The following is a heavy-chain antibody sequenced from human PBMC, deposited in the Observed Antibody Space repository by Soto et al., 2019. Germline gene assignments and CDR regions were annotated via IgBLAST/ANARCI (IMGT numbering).Heavy chain of an antibody. CDR3: ATTVHDFSSWDY. D-gene: IGHD1-1*01. CDR1: GGSFSGYY. Sequence: QVQLQQWGAGLLKPSETLSLTCAVYGGSFSGYYWSWIRQPPGKGLEWIGEINHSGSTNYNPSLTSRVTISVDTSKNQFSLKLSSVTAADTAVYYCATTVHDFSSWDYCGQVTLVTVAS. V-gene: IGHV4-34*01. CDR2: INHSGST. J-gene: IGHJ4*02.